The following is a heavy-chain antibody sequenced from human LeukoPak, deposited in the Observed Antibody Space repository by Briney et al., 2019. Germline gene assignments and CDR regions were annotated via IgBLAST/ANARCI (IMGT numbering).Heavy chain of an antibody. Sequence: GGSLRLSCVASGLTFSNAWMSWVRQAPGKGLEWVGRIKSKTDGETTDYAAPVKGRFTISRDDSKNTLYLQMNRLNIEDTAVYYCITDPGAWEPIWAQGTMVTVSS. CDR3: ITDPGAWEPI. D-gene: IGHD1-26*01. V-gene: IGHV3-15*01. CDR2: IKSKTDGETT. J-gene: IGHJ3*02. CDR1: GLTFSNAW.